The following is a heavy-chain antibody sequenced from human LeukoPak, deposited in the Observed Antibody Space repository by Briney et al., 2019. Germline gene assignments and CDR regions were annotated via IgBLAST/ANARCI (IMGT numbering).Heavy chain of an antibody. D-gene: IGHD1-26*01. V-gene: IGHV1-69*05. CDR1: ADIFNSYS. CDR3: ARVGRSRGSLPNSYYYMDV. CDR2: IIPIFGST. J-gene: IGHJ6*03. Sequence: ASVKVSCNASADIFNSYSVSWVRQAPGQGLEWVGGIIPIFGSTNYAQKFQGRVTITTGQSTRTAYMELNSLSSDDTAVYYCARVGRSRGSLPNSYYYMDVWGKGTTVTVSS.